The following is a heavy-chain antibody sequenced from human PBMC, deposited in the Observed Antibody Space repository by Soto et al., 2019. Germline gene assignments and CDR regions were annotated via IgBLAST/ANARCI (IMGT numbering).Heavy chain of an antibody. V-gene: IGHV4-30-2*01. CDR1: GGSISSGGYS. CDR3: ARATPVYAVV. J-gene: IGHJ4*02. Sequence: QLQLQESGSGLVKPSQTLSLTCAVSGGSISSGGYSWSWIRQPPGKGLEWIGYIYHSGSTYYNPSLQSRGTISVDRSTNQSSLKLSSVTAADTAVYYCARATPVYAVVWGQGTLVTVSS. CDR2: IYHSGST. D-gene: IGHD2-2*01.